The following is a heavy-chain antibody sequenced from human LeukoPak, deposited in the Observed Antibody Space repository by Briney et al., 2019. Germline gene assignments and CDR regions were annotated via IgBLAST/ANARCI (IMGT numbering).Heavy chain of an antibody. Sequence: GGSLRLSCAASGFTFSSYSMNWVRQAPGRGLEWVSSISSSSSYIYYADSVKGRFTISRDNAKNSLYLQMNSLRAEDTAVYYCARDVDIVLVVAAKSFDYRGQGTLVTVSS. CDR1: GFTFSSYS. J-gene: IGHJ4*02. V-gene: IGHV3-21*01. CDR2: ISSSSSYI. CDR3: ARDVDIVLVVAAKSFDY. D-gene: IGHD2-15*01.